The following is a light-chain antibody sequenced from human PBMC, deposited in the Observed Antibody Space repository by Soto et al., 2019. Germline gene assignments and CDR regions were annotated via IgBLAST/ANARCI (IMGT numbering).Light chain of an antibody. CDR2: DNT. V-gene: IGLV1-40*01. Sequence: QSVLTQPPSVSGAPGQRVTISCTGSRSNIGAGYAVHWYQQLPGTAPKLLIYDNTNRPSGVPDRFSASESGTSASLAITGLQSEDEADYYCQSYDISLSASVFGGGTKLTVL. J-gene: IGLJ2*01. CDR1: RSNIGAGYA. CDR3: QSYDISLSASV.